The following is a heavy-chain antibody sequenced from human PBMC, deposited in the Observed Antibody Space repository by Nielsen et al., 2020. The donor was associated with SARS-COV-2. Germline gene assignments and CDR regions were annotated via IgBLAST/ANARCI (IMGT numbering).Heavy chain of an antibody. D-gene: IGHD1-1*01. Sequence: WVRQAPGQRLEWMGWINAGNGNTKYSQKFQGRVTITRDTSASTAYMELSSLRPDDTSVYYCARARPVHLERLSRGDGFDIWGQGTTVTVSS. CDR2: INAGNGNT. J-gene: IGHJ3*02. V-gene: IGHV1-3*01. CDR3: ARARPVHLERLSRGDGFDI.